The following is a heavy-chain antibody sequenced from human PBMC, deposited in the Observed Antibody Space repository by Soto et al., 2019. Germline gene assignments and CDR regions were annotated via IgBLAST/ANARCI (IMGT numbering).Heavy chain of an antibody. CDR2: ISGSGTAT. CDR3: ARDQGTSYGLYYFDN. CDR1: GFTFRNHG. Sequence: EVQLLESGGGLVQPGKSLRLSCAASGFTFRNHGMSWVRQAPGKGLEWVSSISGSGTATYYADSVRGRFTISRDNSRNTLYVEMNSLGVEDTAIYYCARDQGTSYGLYYFDNWGQGTLVTVSS. J-gene: IGHJ4*02. V-gene: IGHV3-23*01. D-gene: IGHD5-18*01.